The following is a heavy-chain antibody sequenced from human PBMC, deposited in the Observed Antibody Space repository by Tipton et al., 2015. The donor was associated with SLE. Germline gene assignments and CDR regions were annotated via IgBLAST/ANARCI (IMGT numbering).Heavy chain of an antibody. V-gene: IGHV4-34*11. CDR1: GGSFSGYY. Sequence: LRLSCAVYGGSFSGYYWSWIRQPPGKGLEWIGYIYYTGSASYSPSLNSRVSMSVDTSRNQFSLRLSSVTAADTAVYYCATREDWLLGSWGPGTLVTVSS. CDR2: IYYTGSA. J-gene: IGHJ5*02. CDR3: ATREDWLLGS. D-gene: IGHD3/OR15-3a*01.